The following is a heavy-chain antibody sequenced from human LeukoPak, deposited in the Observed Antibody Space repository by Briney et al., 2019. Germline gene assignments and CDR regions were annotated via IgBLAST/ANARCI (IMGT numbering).Heavy chain of an antibody. CDR1: GYTFTSYG. V-gene: IGHV1-18*01. J-gene: IGHJ1*01. D-gene: IGHD3-10*01. CDR3: ATEGFIMVRGVIIIDLDFQH. Sequence: ASVKVSCKASGYTFTSYGISWVRQAPGQGLEWMGWISAYNGNTNYAQKLQGRVTMTTDTSTSTAYMELRSLRSDDTAVYYCATEGFIMVRGVIIIDLDFQHWGQGTLVTVSS. CDR2: ISAYNGNT.